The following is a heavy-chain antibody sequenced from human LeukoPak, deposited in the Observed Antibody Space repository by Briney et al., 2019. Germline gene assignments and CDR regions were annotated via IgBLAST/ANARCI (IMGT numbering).Heavy chain of an antibody. V-gene: IGHV3-9*01. CDR2: ISWNSGSM. J-gene: IGHJ4*02. D-gene: IGHD6-19*01. CDR3: ARVAVAEYYFDY. Sequence: GRSLRLSCAASGFTFDDYAIHWVRQVPGKGLEWVSGISWNSGSMDYADSVKGRFTISRDNAKNSLYLQMNSLRAEDTALYYCARVAVAEYYFDYWGQGTLVTVSS. CDR1: GFTFDDYA.